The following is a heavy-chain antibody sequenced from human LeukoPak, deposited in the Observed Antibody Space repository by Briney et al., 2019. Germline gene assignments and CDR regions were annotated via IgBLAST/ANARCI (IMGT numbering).Heavy chain of an antibody. Sequence: GGSLRLSCAASGFTVRSNYMSWVRQAPGKGLEWVSIIYGGGSVFYADSVKGRFTISRDNAKSSLYLQMNSLRAEDTALYYCARHRTASDYWGQGTLVTVSS. V-gene: IGHV3-66*04. D-gene: IGHD4-17*01. CDR3: ARHRTASDY. CDR2: IYGGGSV. J-gene: IGHJ4*02. CDR1: GFTVRSNY.